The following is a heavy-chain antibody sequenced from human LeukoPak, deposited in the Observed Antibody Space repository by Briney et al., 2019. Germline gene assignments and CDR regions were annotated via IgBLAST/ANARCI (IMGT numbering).Heavy chain of an antibody. CDR2: IWYDGSNK. CDR3: AKDYSYYDSSGYSPLDFQH. Sequence: GGFLRLSCAASGFTFRTYGMPWVRQAPGKGLEWVAVIWYDGSNKYYADSVKGRFTISRDNSKNTLYLQMDSLRAEDTAVYYCAKDYSYYDSSGYSPLDFQHWGQGTLVTVSS. V-gene: IGHV3-33*06. J-gene: IGHJ1*01. CDR1: GFTFRTYG. D-gene: IGHD3-22*01.